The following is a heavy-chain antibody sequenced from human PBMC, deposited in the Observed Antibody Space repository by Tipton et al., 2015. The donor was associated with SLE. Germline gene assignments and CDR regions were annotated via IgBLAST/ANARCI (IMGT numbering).Heavy chain of an antibody. D-gene: IGHD1-26*01. CDR3: AGPEAGIVVALGASFY. CDR2: IYHRGST. J-gene: IGHJ4*02. V-gene: IGHV4-38-2*02. Sequence: TLSLTCTVSGYSISSGYYWGWIRQPPGKGLEWIGSIYHRGSTYYNPSLKSRVTISVDTSKNQFSLKLSSVTAADTAVYYCAGPEAGIVVALGASFYWGQGTLVTVSS. CDR1: GYSISSGYY.